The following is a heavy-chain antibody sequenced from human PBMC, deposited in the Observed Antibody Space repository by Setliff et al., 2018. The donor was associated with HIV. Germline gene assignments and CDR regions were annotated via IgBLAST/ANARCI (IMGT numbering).Heavy chain of an antibody. D-gene: IGHD6-13*01. Sequence: ASVKVSCKAPGYTFTRYAIHWLRQAPGQSLEWMGWINADNGDTKYSQKFQGRLTITRDTSANTVDMELSSLRSEDTAVFYCARDRDSLLIGYTPNNWFDPWGQGTLVTVSS. CDR1: GYTFTRYA. CDR3: ARDRDSLLIGYTPNNWFDP. CDR2: INADNGDT. J-gene: IGHJ5*02. V-gene: IGHV1-3*01.